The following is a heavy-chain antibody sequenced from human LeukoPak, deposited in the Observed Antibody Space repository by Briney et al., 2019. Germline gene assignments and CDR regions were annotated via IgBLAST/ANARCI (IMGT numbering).Heavy chain of an antibody. CDR2: IYTSGTT. V-gene: IGHV4-4*07. D-gene: IGHD4-17*01. Sequence: SGTLSLTCTVSGCSISSYYWSWIRQPAGKGLEWIGRIYTSGTTHYNPSLKSRVTLSVDTSKTQFSLQLSPVTAAETAVYYCARLSTVTTSFDYWGQGTLVTVSS. J-gene: IGHJ4*02. CDR1: GCSISSYY. CDR3: ARLSTVTTSFDY.